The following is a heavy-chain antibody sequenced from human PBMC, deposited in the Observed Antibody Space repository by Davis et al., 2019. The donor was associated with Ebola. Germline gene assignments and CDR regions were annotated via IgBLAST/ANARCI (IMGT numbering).Heavy chain of an antibody. V-gene: IGHV4-39*01. Sequence: PSETLSLTCTVSGGSISSSSYYWGWIRQPPGKGLEWIGSIYYSGSTYYNPSLKSRVTISVDTSKNQFSLKLSSVTAADTAVYYCARHVQWLGYFDYWGQGTLVTVSS. CDR2: IYYSGST. CDR1: GGSISSSSYY. J-gene: IGHJ4*02. CDR3: ARHVQWLGYFDY. D-gene: IGHD6-19*01.